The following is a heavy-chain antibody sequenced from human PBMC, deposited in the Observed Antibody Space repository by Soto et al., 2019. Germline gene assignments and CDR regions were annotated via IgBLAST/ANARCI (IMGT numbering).Heavy chain of an antibody. J-gene: IGHJ4*02. CDR2: ISAYNGNT. CDR3: AREGYDYVWGSYRSPYFDY. V-gene: IGHV1-18*01. Sequence: QVQLVQSGAEVKKPGASVKVSCKASGYTFTSYGISWVRQAPGQGLEWMGWISAYNGNTNYAQKLQGRVTMTTDTPTSTAYRELRSLRSDDTAVYYCAREGYDYVWGSYRSPYFDYWGQGTLVTVSS. D-gene: IGHD3-16*02. CDR1: GYTFTSYG.